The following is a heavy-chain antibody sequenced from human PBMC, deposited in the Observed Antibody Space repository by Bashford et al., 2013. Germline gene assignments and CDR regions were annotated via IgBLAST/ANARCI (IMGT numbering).Heavy chain of an antibody. J-gene: IGHJ4*02. CDR3: TTNNWYPDY. CDR2: IWYDGNTK. V-gene: IGHV3-33*01. Sequence: VRQAPGKGLEWVAIIWYDGNTKFYADSVKGRFTISRDNSKYTLYLQMNSLRADDTAVYYCTTNNWYPDYWGQGTLVTVSS. D-gene: IGHD1-20*01.